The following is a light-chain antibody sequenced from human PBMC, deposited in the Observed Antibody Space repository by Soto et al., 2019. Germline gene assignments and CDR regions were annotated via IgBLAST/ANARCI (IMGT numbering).Light chain of an antibody. CDR1: QGLRND. Sequence: AIQMTQSPSSLSASVGDRVTITCRASQGLRNDLGWYQQKPGKAPKLLIYAASSLQSGVPSRFSGSGSGTDFTLTISSRQPEDFATYYCLQDYNYPPTFGQGTKVEIK. J-gene: IGKJ1*01. V-gene: IGKV1-6*01. CDR3: LQDYNYPPT. CDR2: AAS.